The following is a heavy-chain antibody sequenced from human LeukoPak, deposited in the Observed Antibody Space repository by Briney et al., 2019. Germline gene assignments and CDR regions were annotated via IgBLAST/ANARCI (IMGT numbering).Heavy chain of an antibody. CDR3: ARDPPPYYYGSGSYRSNDY. CDR1: GFTFSSYS. D-gene: IGHD3-10*01. V-gene: IGHV3-48*02. Sequence: QPGGSLRLSCAASGFTFSSYSMNWVRQAPGKGLEWVSYISSSSSTIYYADSVKGRFTISRDNAKNSLYLQMNSLRDEDTAVYYCARDPPPYYYGSGSYRSNDYWGQGTLVTVSS. J-gene: IGHJ4*02. CDR2: ISSSSSTI.